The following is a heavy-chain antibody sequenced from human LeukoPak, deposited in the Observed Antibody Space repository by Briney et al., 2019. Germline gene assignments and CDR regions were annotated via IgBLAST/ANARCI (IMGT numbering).Heavy chain of an antibody. CDR1: GGSISSYY. V-gene: IGHV4-59*08. CDR2: IYYSGST. D-gene: IGHD6-13*01. J-gene: IGHJ4*02. Sequence: SETLSLTCTVSGGSISSYYWSWIRQPPGKGLEWIGYIYYSGSTNYNPSLKSRVTISVDTSKNQFSLKLSSVTAADTAVYYCARQASSSWSYYFDYWGQGTLVTVSS. CDR3: ARQASSSWSYYFDY.